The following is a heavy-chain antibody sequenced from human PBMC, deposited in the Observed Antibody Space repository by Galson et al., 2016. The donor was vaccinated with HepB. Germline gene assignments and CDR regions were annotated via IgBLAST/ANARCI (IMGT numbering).Heavy chain of an antibody. CDR2: ISPDGSHQ. Sequence: SLRLSCAASGFSFDANAMHWVRQAPGKGLEWVAVISPDGSHQYFADSVQGRFTISRDNAKKTPYLHMSSLRPEDTAAYYCARDRGAYYYNYGMDVWGQGTTVTVSS. CDR1: GFSFDANA. D-gene: IGHD1-26*01. J-gene: IGHJ6*02. CDR3: ARDRGAYYYNYGMDV. V-gene: IGHV3-30*04.